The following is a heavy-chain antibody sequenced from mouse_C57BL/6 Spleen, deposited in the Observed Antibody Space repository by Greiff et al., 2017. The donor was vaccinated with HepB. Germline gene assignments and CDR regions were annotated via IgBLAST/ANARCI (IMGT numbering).Heavy chain of an antibody. V-gene: IGHV14-4*01. CDR3: TNYGSSYGYAMDY. D-gene: IGHD1-1*01. CDR2: IDPENGDT. Sequence: EVQLQQSGAELVRPGASVKLSCTASGFNIKDDYMHWVKQRPEQGLEWIGWIDPENGDTEYASKFQGKATITADTSSNTAYLQLSSLTSEDTAVYYCTNYGSSYGYAMDYWGQGTSVTDSS. J-gene: IGHJ4*01. CDR1: GFNIKDDY.